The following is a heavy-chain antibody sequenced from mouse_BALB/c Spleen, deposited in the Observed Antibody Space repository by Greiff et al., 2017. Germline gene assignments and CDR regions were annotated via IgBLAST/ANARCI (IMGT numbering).Heavy chain of an antibody. D-gene: IGHD1-1*01. Sequence: DVMLVESGGGLVKPGGSLKLSCAASGFTFSSYAMSWVRQTPEKRLEWVATISSGGSYTYYPDSVKGRFTISRDNAKNTLYLQMSSLRSEDTAMYYCARQDTTVVPYFDYWGQGTTLTVSS. V-gene: IGHV5-9-3*01. CDR2: ISSGGSYT. CDR3: ARQDTTVVPYFDY. J-gene: IGHJ2*01. CDR1: GFTFSSYA.